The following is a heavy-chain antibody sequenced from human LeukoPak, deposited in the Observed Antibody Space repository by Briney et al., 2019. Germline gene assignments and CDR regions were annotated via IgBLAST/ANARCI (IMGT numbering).Heavy chain of an antibody. J-gene: IGHJ6*02. V-gene: IGHV1-2*04. D-gene: IGHD5-18*01. Sequence: GASVKVSCKASGYTFTCYYMHWVRQAPGQGLEWMGWINPNSGGTNYAQKFQGWVTMTRDTSISTAYMELSRLRSDDTAVYYCARGDRSYGVFLPYYYYYGMDVWGQGTTVTVSS. CDR3: ARGDRSYGVFLPYYYYYGMDV. CDR1: GYTFTCYY. CDR2: INPNSGGT.